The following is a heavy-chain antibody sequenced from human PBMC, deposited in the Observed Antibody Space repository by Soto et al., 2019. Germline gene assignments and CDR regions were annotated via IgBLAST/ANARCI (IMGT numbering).Heavy chain of an antibody. CDR1: GFTVSTNY. Sequence: EVQLVESGGGLVQPGGSLRLSCAASGFTVSTNYMNWVRQAPGKGLEWVSVIFSGGNTYHTDSVRGRFTISRDNSKNTLYLQMNSLRAEDTAVYYCARGSGSSSGFPFDHRGQGTLVSVSS. D-gene: IGHD6-6*01. CDR3: ARGSGSSSGFPFDH. J-gene: IGHJ4*02. CDR2: IFSGGNT. V-gene: IGHV3-66*01.